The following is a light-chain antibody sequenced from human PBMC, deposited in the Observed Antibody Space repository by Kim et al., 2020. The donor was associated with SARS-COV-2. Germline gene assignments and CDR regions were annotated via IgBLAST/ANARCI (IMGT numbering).Light chain of an antibody. J-gene: IGKJ2*03. CDR2: GAS. CDR3: QQYGDWYS. V-gene: IGKV3-20*01. Sequence: SLSPGERATLSCRASQTVTSNFLAWYQQKPGQAPRLLNYGASSRATGIPDRFSGSGSGTDFILTISRLEPEDFAVYYCQQYGDWYSFGQGTKLEI. CDR1: QTVTSNF.